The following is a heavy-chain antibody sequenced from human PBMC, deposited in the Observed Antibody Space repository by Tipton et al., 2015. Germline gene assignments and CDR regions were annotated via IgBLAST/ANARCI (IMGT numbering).Heavy chain of an antibody. CDR2: IQYSGST. CDR3: ARFDYGDYLTGFDP. CDR1: SDSISKYY. D-gene: IGHD4-17*01. Sequence: TLSLTCSVSSDSISKYYWSWIRQPPGKELEWIGYIQYSGSTNYNPSLKSRVTISVDTSKTQFSLKMRSVTATDTAVYYCARFDYGDYLTGFDPWGQGTLVTVS. V-gene: IGHV4-59*01. J-gene: IGHJ5*02.